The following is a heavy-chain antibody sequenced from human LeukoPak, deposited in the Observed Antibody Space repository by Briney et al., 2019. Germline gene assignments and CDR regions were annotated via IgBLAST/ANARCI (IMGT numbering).Heavy chain of an antibody. D-gene: IGHD6-13*01. CDR2: INPNSGGT. CDR1: GYTFTGYY. CDR3: ARALSYMQQLAEYFQH. J-gene: IGHJ1*01. Sequence: ASVKVSCKASGYTFTGYYMHWVRQAPGQGPEWMGWINPNSGGTNYAQKFQGRVTMTRDTSISTAYMELSRLRSDDTAVYYCARALSYMQQLAEYFQHWGQGTLVTVSS. V-gene: IGHV1-2*02.